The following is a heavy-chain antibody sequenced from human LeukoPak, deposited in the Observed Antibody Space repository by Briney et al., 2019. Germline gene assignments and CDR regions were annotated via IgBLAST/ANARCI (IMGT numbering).Heavy chain of an antibody. Sequence: GGSLRLSCAASGFTLSNYWIHWVRQAPGKGLVWVSRINTDGSSTNYADSVRGRFTVSRDNAKNTLYLQMNSLRVEDTAVYYCARSSGWYHRGPDYYYYYMDVWGKGTTVTVS. CDR2: INTDGSST. CDR1: GFTLSNYW. D-gene: IGHD6-19*01. CDR3: ARSSGWYHRGPDYYYYYMDV. J-gene: IGHJ6*03. V-gene: IGHV3-74*01.